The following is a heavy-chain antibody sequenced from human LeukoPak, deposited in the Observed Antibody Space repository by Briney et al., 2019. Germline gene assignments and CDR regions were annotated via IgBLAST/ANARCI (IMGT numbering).Heavy chain of an antibody. CDR2: TYYRSKWYN. CDR1: GDSVTSNSAA. Sequence: SQTLSLTCAISGDSVTSNSAAWNWIRPSPSLDLKWLVRTYYRSKWYNHYALSVKSLIIINPDTSKNQFSLQLNSVTPEDTAVYYCARGGSYNFDYWGQGTLVTVSS. D-gene: IGHD1-26*01. J-gene: IGHJ4*02. V-gene: IGHV6-1*01. CDR3: ARGGSYNFDY.